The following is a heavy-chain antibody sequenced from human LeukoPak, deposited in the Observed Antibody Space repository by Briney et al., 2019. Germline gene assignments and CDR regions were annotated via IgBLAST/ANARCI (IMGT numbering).Heavy chain of an antibody. Sequence: GGSLRLSCAASGFTFSTYGMHWVRQAPGKGLEWVAFIRNDGSNKYYADSVKGRFTISRDNSNNTLYLQMNSLRAEDTAVYYCVKVVGDYEYFQHWGQGTLVTVSS. D-gene: IGHD4-17*01. CDR2: IRNDGSNK. CDR3: VKVVGDYEYFQH. J-gene: IGHJ1*01. V-gene: IGHV3-30*02. CDR1: GFTFSTYG.